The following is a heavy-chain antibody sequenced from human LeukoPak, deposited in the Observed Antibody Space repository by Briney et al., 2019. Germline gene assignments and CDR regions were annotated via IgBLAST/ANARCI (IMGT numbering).Heavy chain of an antibody. V-gene: IGHV1-2*06. CDR3: ARVGDGLNDAFDI. Sequence: GASVKVSCKASGYIFTGHYMNWVRQVPGQGLEWMGRINPKTGGTNYAQSFQGRVTMTRDTSISTTYMELSRLRPDDTAVYYCARVGDGLNDAFDIWGQGTMVTVSS. CDR1: GYIFTGHY. J-gene: IGHJ3*02. D-gene: IGHD5-24*01. CDR2: INPKTGGT.